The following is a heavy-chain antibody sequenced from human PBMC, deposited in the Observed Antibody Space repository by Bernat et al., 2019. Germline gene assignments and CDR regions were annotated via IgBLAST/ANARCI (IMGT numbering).Heavy chain of an antibody. CDR2: IIPILGIA. Sequence: QVQLVQSGAEVKKPGSSVKVSCKASGGTFSSYTISWVRQAPGQGLEWMGRIIPILGIANYAQKFQGRVTITADKSMSTAYMELSSLRSEDTAVYYCARDPGIAAAGPVIDIWGQGTMVTVSS. CDR1: GGTFSSYT. V-gene: IGHV1-69*08. J-gene: IGHJ3*02. D-gene: IGHD6-13*01. CDR3: ARDPGIAAAGPVIDI.